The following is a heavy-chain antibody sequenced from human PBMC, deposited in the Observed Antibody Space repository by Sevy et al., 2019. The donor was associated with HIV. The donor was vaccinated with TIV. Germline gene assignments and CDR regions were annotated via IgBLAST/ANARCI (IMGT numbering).Heavy chain of an antibody. CDR1: GFTFSSYG. CDR3: ARGVGSSWYWDYYYGMDV. D-gene: IGHD6-13*01. Sequence: GGSLRLSCAASGFTFSSYGMHWVRQAPGKGLEWVAVIWYDGSNKYYADSVKGRFTISRDNSKNTLYLQMNSLRAEDTAVYYSARGVGSSWYWDYYYGMDVWGQGTTVTVSS. J-gene: IGHJ6*02. CDR2: IWYDGSNK. V-gene: IGHV3-33*01.